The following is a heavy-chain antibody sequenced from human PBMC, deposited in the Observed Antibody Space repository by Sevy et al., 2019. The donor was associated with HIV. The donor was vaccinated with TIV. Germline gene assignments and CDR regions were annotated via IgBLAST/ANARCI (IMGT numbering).Heavy chain of an antibody. Sequence: SETLSLTCTVSGVSIINNNYFWGWIRQPPGKGLEWIGAIYYTGNTYYNSSLNSRITISIDTSRGQFSLDLSSVTAADTAVYYCARHFGGGGKRGLDVWGQGTTVTVSS. V-gene: IGHV4-39*01. CDR3: ARHFGGGGKRGLDV. D-gene: IGHD3-10*01. CDR1: GVSIINNNYF. CDR2: IYYTGNT. J-gene: IGHJ6*02.